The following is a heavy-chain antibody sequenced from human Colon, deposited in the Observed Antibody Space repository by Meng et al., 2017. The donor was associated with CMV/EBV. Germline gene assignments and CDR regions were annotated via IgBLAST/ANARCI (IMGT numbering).Heavy chain of an antibody. D-gene: IGHD6-13*01. CDR2: IYYTGGT. Sequence: QVQLQESGPRLVKPSETLSLTCTVSGGSISSPSYYWAWVRQPPGKGLEWIGSIYYTGGTFYSPSLKSRVTISIDTSKNHFSLNLNSVTAADTATYYCTRETGGSSLAYWGQGILVTVSS. J-gene: IGHJ4*02. CDR3: TRETGGSSLAY. CDR1: GGSISSPSYY. V-gene: IGHV4-39*02.